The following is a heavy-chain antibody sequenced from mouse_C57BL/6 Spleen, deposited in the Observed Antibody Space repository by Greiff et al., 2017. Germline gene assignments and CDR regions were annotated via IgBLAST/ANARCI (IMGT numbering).Heavy chain of an antibody. CDR3: ARRRDSRDFFDY. CDR1: GYAFSSSW. CDR2: IYPGDGDT. Sequence: VQLQQSGPELVKPGASVKISCKASGYAFSSSWMNWVKQRPGKGLEWIGRIYPGDGDTNYNGKFKGKATLTADKSSSTAYMQLSSLTSEDSAVYFCARRRDSRDFFDYWGQGTTLTVSS. D-gene: IGHD3-3*01. J-gene: IGHJ2*01. V-gene: IGHV1-82*01.